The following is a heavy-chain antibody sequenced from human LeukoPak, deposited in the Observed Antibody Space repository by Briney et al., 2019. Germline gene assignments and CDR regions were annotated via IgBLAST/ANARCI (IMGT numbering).Heavy chain of an antibody. CDR2: IYSGGST. D-gene: IGHD2-15*01. CDR3: AREIYCSASSCTEGVFDI. CDR1: GFTVSSNY. V-gene: IGHV3-53*01. J-gene: IGHJ3*02. Sequence: GGSLRLSCAASGFTVSSNYMSWVRQAPGKGLEWVSVIYSGGSTYYADSVKGRFTISRDNSKNTLYLQMNSLRVEDTAVYYCAREIYCSASSCTEGVFDIWGQGTMVTVSS.